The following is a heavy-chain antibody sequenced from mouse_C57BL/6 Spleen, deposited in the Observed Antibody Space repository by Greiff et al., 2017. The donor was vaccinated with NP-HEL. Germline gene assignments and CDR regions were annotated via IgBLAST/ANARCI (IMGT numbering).Heavy chain of an antibody. J-gene: IGHJ2*01. Sequence: EVQLQQSGPELVKPGASVKISCKASGYTFTDYYMNWVKQSHGKSLEWIGDINPNNGGTSYNQKFKGKATLTVDKSSSTAYMELRSLTSEDSAVYYCARGEDPFDYWGQGTTLTVSS. V-gene: IGHV1-26*01. CDR1: GYTFTDYY. CDR2: INPNNGGT. CDR3: ARGEDPFDY.